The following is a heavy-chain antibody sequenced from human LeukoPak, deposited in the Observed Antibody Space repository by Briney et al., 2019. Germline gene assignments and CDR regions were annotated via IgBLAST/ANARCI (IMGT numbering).Heavy chain of an antibody. V-gene: IGHV1-69*13. J-gene: IGHJ6*03. CDR3: ARDGYYCSSTSCADYYYMDV. CDR1: GYTFTSYG. D-gene: IGHD2-2*01. Sequence: ASVKVSCKASGYTFTSYGISWVRQAPGQGLEWMGGIIPIFGTANYAQKFQGRVTITADESTSTAYMELSSLRSEDTAVYYCARDGYYCSSTSCADYYYMDVWGKGTTVTVSS. CDR2: IIPIFGTA.